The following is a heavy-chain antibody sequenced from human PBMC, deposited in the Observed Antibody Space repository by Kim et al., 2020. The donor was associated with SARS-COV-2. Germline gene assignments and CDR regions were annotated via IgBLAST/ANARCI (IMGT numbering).Heavy chain of an antibody. CDR2: IRSKAYGGTT. CDR1: GFTFGDYA. Sequence: GGSLRLSCTASGFTFGDYAMSWVRQAPGKGLEWVGFIRSKAYGGTTEYAASVKGRFTISRDDSKSIAYLQMNSLKTEDTAVYYCTRVLLLSTMWAAAGSLLGYYYYGMDVWGQGTTVTVSS. J-gene: IGHJ6*02. V-gene: IGHV3-49*04. D-gene: IGHD6-13*01. CDR3: TRVLLLSTMWAAAGSLLGYYYYGMDV.